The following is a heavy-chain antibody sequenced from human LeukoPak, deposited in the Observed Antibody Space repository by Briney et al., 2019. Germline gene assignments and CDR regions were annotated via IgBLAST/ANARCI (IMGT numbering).Heavy chain of an antibody. V-gene: IGHV1-2*02. Sequence: ASVKVSCKASGYTFTGHYMHWVRQAPGQGLEWMGWINPNSGGTNYAQKFQGRVTMTRDTSISTAYMELSRLRSDDTAVYYCARDRRGYYDSSGYYRVTIGYWGQATLVTVSS. CDR1: GYTFTGHY. J-gene: IGHJ4*02. CDR2: INPNSGGT. D-gene: IGHD3-22*01. CDR3: ARDRRGYYDSSGYYRVTIGY.